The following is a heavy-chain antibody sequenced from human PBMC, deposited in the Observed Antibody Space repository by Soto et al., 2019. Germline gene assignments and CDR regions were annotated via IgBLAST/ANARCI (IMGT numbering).Heavy chain of an antibody. CDR1: GGSIRSPNW. J-gene: IGHJ4*02. D-gene: IGHD1-1*01. V-gene: IGHV4-4*02. Sequence: SETLSLTCVVSGGSIRSPNWSIWARQFPGKGLEWIGEIFHTVSVNYNPSLKSRVTISLDMSKNQFSLKLRSVTATYTAVYHCARGKGNHKYWGRGTLVPVSS. CDR2: IFHTVSV. CDR3: ARGKGNHKY.